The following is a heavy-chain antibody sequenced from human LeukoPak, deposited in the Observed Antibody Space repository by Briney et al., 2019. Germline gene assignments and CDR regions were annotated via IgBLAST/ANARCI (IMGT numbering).Heavy chain of an antibody. J-gene: IGHJ4*02. CDR3: AHGFRSYYDSFPQAFDY. V-gene: IGHV2-5*02. D-gene: IGHD3-16*01. CDR2: IYRDDDK. CDR1: GFSLSTSGEG. Sequence: SGPTLVNPTQTLTLTCTFSGFSLSTSGEGVGWIRQPPGKALEWLALIYRDDDKRYSPFLKSRLTITKDTSKNQVVLTMTNMDPVDTATYYCAHGFRSYYDSFPQAFDYWGQGTLVTVSS.